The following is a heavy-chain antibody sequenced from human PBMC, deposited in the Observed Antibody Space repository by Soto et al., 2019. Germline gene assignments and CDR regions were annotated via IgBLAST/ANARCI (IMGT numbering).Heavy chain of an antibody. Sequence: EVQLLESGGGLVQPGGSLRLSCAASGFTFSSYAMSWVRQAPGKGLEWVSAISGSGGSTYYADSVKGRFTISRDNSKNTLYLQMNSLRAEDTAVYYCAKDQYCSGGSCHTNDYWGQGTLVTVSS. V-gene: IGHV3-23*01. CDR1: GFTFSSYA. J-gene: IGHJ4*02. CDR3: AKDQYCSGGSCHTNDY. CDR2: ISGSGGST. D-gene: IGHD2-15*01.